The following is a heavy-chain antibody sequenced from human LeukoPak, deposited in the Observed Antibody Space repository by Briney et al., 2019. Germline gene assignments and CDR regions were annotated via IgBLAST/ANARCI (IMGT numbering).Heavy chain of an antibody. Sequence: ASVKVSCKASGYTFTSYYIHWVRQAPGQGLEWMGIINPSGGSTSYAQKFQGRVTMTRDMSTTTVYMELSSLRSEDTAVYYCARGPPKYYYALGNWFDPWGQGTLVTVSS. CDR1: GYTFTSYY. CDR2: INPSGGST. V-gene: IGHV1-46*01. CDR3: ARGPPKYYYALGNWFDP. D-gene: IGHD3-10*01. J-gene: IGHJ5*02.